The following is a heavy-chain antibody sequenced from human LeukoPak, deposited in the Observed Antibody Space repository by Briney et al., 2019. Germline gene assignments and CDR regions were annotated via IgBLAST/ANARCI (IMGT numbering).Heavy chain of an antibody. J-gene: IGHJ3*02. Sequence: ASVKVSCKASGYTFTGYYMHWVRQAPGQGLEWMGWINPNSGGTNYAQKFQGRVTMTRDTSISTAYMELSRLRSDDTAVYYCARDQMYYYDSSGPNDAFDIWGQGTMVTVSS. D-gene: IGHD3-22*01. V-gene: IGHV1-2*02. CDR2: INPNSGGT. CDR1: GYTFTGYY. CDR3: ARDQMYYYDSSGPNDAFDI.